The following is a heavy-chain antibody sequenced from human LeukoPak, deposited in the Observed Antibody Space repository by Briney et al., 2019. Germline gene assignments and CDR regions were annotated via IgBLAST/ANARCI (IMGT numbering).Heavy chain of an antibody. CDR1: GYTFTSYY. Sequence: ASVKVSCKASGYTFTSYYMHWVRQAPGQGLEWMGIINPSGVTTNHAQKFQGRVTMTRDTSTSTVYMELSSLTSEDTAVYYCARDPYDSSGYYYFDYWGQGTLVTVSS. V-gene: IGHV1-46*01. CDR2: INPSGVTT. CDR3: ARDPYDSSGYYYFDY. D-gene: IGHD3-22*01. J-gene: IGHJ4*02.